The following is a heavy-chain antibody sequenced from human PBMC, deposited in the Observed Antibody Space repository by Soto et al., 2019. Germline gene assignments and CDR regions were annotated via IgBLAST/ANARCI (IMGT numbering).Heavy chain of an antibody. J-gene: IGHJ6*02. CDR2: IYYSGST. CDR3: AVVHAGPAYYYYYGMDV. CDR1: AGSISSGDYY. D-gene: IGHD2-15*01. V-gene: IGHV4-30-4*01. Sequence: PSETLSLTCTVSAGSISSGDYYWSWIRQPPGKGLEWIGYIYYSGSTYYNPSLKSRVTISVDTSKNQFSLKLSSVTAADTAVYYWAVVHAGPAYYYYYGMDVWGQGTTVTVSS.